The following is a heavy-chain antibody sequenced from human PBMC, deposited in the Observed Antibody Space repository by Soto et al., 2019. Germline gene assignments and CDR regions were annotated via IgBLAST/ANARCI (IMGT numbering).Heavy chain of an antibody. V-gene: IGHV3-23*01. CDR3: ARRARPDFYYMDV. D-gene: IGHD6-6*01. Sequence: GSLRLSCAASGFTFSSYAMSWVRQAPGKGLEWVSAISGSGGGTYYANSVKGRFTISRDNSKNTVYLQMGSLRPEDMAVYYCARRARPDFYYMDVWGKGTTVTVSS. CDR1: GFTFSSYA. CDR2: ISGSGGGT. J-gene: IGHJ6*03.